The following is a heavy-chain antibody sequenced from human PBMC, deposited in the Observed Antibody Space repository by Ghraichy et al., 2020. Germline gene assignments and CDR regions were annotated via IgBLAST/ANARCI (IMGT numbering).Heavy chain of an antibody. CDR3: AKDDYGSGATCATYYYYGLDR. J-gene: IGHJ6*02. Sequence: GGSLRLSCAASGFIFSNYAMTWVRQAPGKGLEWVSTITGTGATTYYDASVKGRFTISRDNSKNTLYLKMNSLRAEDTAIYYCAKDDYGSGATCATYYYYGLDRGGQGTTVTVSS. CDR1: GFIFSNYA. V-gene: IGHV3-23*01. CDR2: ITGTGATT. D-gene: IGHD2-15*01.